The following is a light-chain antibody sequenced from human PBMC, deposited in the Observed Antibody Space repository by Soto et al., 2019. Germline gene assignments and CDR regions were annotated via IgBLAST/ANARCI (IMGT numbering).Light chain of an antibody. CDR2: DAS. CDR1: QSVGSY. J-gene: IGKJ1*01. CDR3: QQYGSSPKT. Sequence: EIVLTQSPGTLSLSPGERATLSCRASQSVGSYLAWYQQKPGQAPRLLIYDASNRATDIPARFSGSGSGTDFTLTISSLQPEDFAVYYCQQYGSSPKTFGQGTKVEIK. V-gene: IGKV3-11*01.